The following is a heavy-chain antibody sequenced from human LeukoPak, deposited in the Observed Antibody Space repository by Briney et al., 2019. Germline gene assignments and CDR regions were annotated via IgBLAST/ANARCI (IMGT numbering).Heavy chain of an antibody. Sequence: SVKVSCKASGGTFSSYATSWVRQAPGQGLEWMGRIIPILGIANYAQKFQGRVTITADKSTSTAYMELSSLRSEDTAVYYCARASTYYYGSGSYLNWFDPWGQGTLVTVSS. CDR1: GGTFSSYA. D-gene: IGHD3-10*01. CDR2: IIPILGIA. CDR3: ARASTYYYGSGSYLNWFDP. V-gene: IGHV1-69*04. J-gene: IGHJ5*02.